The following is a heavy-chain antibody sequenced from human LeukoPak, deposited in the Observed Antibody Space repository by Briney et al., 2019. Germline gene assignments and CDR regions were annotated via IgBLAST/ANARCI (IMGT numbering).Heavy chain of an antibody. J-gene: IGHJ3*02. Sequence: GGSLRLSCAASGFTFSSYGMHWVRQAPGKGLEWVAFIRYDGSNKYYADSVKGRFTISRDNSKNTLYLQMNSLRAEDTAVYYCAKEIRARDAFDIWGQGTMVTVSS. CDR2: IRYDGSNK. V-gene: IGHV3-30*02. CDR1: GFTFSSYG. D-gene: IGHD3-10*01. CDR3: AKEIRARDAFDI.